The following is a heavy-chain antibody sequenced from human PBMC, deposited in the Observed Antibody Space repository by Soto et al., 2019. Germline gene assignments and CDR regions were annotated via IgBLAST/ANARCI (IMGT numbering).Heavy chain of an antibody. CDR1: GFTFSSYA. Sequence: XXSLRLSCAASGFTFSSYAMRWVLQAPGKVLEWVSAISGSGGSTYYADSVKGGFTISRDNSKNTLYLQMNSLRAEDTAVYYCAKDLPSMITPTGMDVWGQGTTVTVSS. D-gene: IGHD3-16*01. CDR3: AKDLPSMITPTGMDV. V-gene: IGHV3-23*01. CDR2: ISGSGGST. J-gene: IGHJ6*02.